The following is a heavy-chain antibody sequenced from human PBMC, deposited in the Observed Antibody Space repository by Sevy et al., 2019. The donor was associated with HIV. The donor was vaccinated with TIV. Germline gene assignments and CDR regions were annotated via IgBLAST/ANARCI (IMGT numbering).Heavy chain of an antibody. J-gene: IGHJ6*03. CDR3: VREGAAAHSYYMDV. CDR2: ISSSSSYI. CDR1: GFTFSSSA. Sequence: GGSLRLSCAASGFTFSSSAMNWVRQAPGKGLEWVSSISSSSSYIYYADSLKGRFTISRDNAKNSLYLQMNSLRAEDTAVYYCVREGAAAHSYYMDVWGKGTPVTVSS. D-gene: IGHD6-13*01. V-gene: IGHV3-21*01.